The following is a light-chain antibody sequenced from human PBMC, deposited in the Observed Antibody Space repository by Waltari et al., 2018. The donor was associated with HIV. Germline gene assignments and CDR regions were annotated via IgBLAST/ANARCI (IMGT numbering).Light chain of an antibody. V-gene: IGKV2-28*01. CDR2: LAT. J-gene: IGKJ1*01. Sequence: LLTQSPRSLPVSFGEPASLSCVSTETLRHENGFKYLDWYLQGPGRAPQLSVQLATSRAFGVPTRFGGSASDTNFTLTISRVETADVGLYYCMQTLRTPWTFGQGTRV. CDR3: MQTLRTPWT. CDR1: ETLRHENGFKY.